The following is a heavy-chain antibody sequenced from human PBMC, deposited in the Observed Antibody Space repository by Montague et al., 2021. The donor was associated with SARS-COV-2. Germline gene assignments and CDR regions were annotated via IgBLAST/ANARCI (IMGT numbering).Heavy chain of an antibody. CDR3: ARDYGPAAIPSGLYYYMDV. CDR2: ISAYNGNT. V-gene: IGHV1-18*01. D-gene: IGHD2-2*02. Sequence: SVKVSCKASGYTFTSYGISWVRQAPGQGLEWMGWISAYNGNTNYAQKLQGRVTMTTDTSTSTAYMELRSLRSNDTAVYYCARDYGPAAIPSGLYYYMDVWGKGTTVTVSS. J-gene: IGHJ6*03. CDR1: GYTFTSYG.